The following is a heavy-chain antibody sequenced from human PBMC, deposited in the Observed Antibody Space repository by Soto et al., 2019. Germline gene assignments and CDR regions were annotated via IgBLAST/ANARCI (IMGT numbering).Heavy chain of an antibody. CDR3: ARGYCTSSGCSHYFDY. CDR2: INPTSGGT. D-gene: IGHD2-2*01. V-gene: IGHV1-2*02. J-gene: IGHJ4*02. Sequence: QVQLVQSGAEVKKPGASVKGSCKASGYTFPGNYMHWVRQAPGQGLEWMALINPTSGGTNYAQKFQGRVTMTWDTSISTAYMELSRLRSDDTALYYCARGYCTSSGCSHYFDYWGQGTLVTGSS. CDR1: GYTFPGNY.